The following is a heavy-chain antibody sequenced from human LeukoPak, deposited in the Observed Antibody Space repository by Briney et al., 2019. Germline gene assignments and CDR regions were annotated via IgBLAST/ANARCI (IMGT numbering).Heavy chain of an antibody. J-gene: IGHJ5*02. Sequence: SETLSLTCTVSGGSISSYYRGWIRQPPGKGLEWIGSIYHSGSTYYNPSLKSRVTISVDTSKNQFSLKLSSVTAADTAVYYCAREGIAVAGGFDPWGQGTLVTVSS. CDR1: GGSISSYY. CDR2: IYHSGST. CDR3: AREGIAVAGGFDP. D-gene: IGHD6-19*01. V-gene: IGHV4-38-2*02.